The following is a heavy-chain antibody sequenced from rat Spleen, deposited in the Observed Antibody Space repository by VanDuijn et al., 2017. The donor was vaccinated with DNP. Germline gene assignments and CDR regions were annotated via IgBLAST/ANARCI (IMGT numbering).Heavy chain of an antibody. D-gene: IGHD1-8*01. CDR1: GFTFNNYW. CDR3: ARLYYSSYPFDY. CDR2: LSYNGGTP. V-gene: IGHV5-31*01. J-gene: IGHJ2*01. Sequence: EVQLVESGGGLVQPGGSLKLSCVASGFTFNNYWMTWIRQAPGKGLEWVATLSYNGGTPYYRDSVKGRFTISRENAKSTLYLQMDSLRSEDTATYYCARLYYSSYPFDYWGQGVMVTVSS.